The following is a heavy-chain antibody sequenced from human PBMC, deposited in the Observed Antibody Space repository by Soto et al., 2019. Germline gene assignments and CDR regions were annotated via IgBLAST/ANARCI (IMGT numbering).Heavy chain of an antibody. Sequence: PGESLKISCTGSGYTFTTYWIAWVRQAPGQGLEWMGWISAYNGNTNYAQKLQGRVTMTTDTSTSTAYMELRSLRSDDTAVYYFARSPMATSLGYCSGGSCYSRSPYYFDYWGQGTLVTVSS. J-gene: IGHJ4*02. CDR2: ISAYNGNT. CDR3: ARSPMATSLGYCSGGSCYSRSPYYFDY. V-gene: IGHV1-18*04. CDR1: GYTFTTYW. D-gene: IGHD2-15*01.